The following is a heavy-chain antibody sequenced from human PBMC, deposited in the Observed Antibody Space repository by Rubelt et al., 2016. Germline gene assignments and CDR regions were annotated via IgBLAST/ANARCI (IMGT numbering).Heavy chain of an antibody. J-gene: IGHJ3*02. CDR1: GYTFIAYY. CDR3: ARSPVSGYSTNDAFDI. D-gene: IGHD3-3*01. V-gene: IGHV1-2*02. Sequence: QVQLVQSGAEVKKPGASVKVSCKASGYTFIAYYIHWVRQAPGQGLEWMGWINPNSGGTNYAQKFQGRVTMTWDTSITTAYRGLSRLSSDDTAGYYCARSPVSGYSTNDAFDIWGQGTMVTVSS. CDR2: INPNSGGT.